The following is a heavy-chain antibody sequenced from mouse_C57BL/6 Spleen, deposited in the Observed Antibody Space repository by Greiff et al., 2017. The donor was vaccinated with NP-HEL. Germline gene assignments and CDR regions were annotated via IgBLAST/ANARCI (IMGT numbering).Heavy chain of an antibody. CDR2: IDPSDSYT. D-gene: IGHD1-1*01. Sequence: QVQLQQPGAELVKPGASVKLSCKASGYTFTSYWMQWVKQRPGQGLEWIGEIDPSDSYTNYNQKFKGKATLTVDTSSSTAYMQLSSLTSEDSAVYYCARREYYYGSRFDYWGQGTTLTVSS. V-gene: IGHV1-50*01. CDR3: ARREYYYGSRFDY. CDR1: GYTFTSYW. J-gene: IGHJ2*01.